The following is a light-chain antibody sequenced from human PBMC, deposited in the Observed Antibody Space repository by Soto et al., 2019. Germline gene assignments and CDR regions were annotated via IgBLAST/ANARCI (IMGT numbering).Light chain of an antibody. CDR1: SSDVGGYYY. J-gene: IGLJ1*01. CDR3: SSYAASNTYV. Sequence: QCALTQPPSASGSPGQSVTISCTGTSSDVGGYYYVSWYQQHPGKAPKLIIYEVSKRPSGVPDRFSGSKSGNTASLTVSGLQAEDEADYYCSSYAASNTYVFGTGTKVTV. CDR2: EVS. V-gene: IGLV2-8*01.